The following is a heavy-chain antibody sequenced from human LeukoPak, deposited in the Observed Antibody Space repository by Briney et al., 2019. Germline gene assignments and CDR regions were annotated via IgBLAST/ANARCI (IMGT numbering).Heavy chain of an antibody. Sequence: GGSLRLSCAASGFNFRTKWMSWVRQPPGKGLEWVANLNEDGSEKYYVDSLKGRFTITRDNAENSLYLHMNSLRAEDTAVYYCARGGAGYYFDSCGQGTLLTVSS. CDR3: ARGGAGYYFDS. J-gene: IGHJ4*02. CDR2: LNEDGSEK. D-gene: IGHD6-19*01. CDR1: GFNFRTKW. V-gene: IGHV3-7*01.